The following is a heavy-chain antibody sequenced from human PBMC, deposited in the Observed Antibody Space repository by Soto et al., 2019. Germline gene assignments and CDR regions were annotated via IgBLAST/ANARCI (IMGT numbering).Heavy chain of an antibody. CDR3: AIVVVVAATLRGTGDYYYYYGMDV. Sequence: PGESLKISCKGSGYSFTSYWISWVRQMPGKGLEWMGRIDPSDSYTNYSPSFQGHVTISADKSISTAYLQWSSLKASDTAMYYCAIVVVVAATLRGTGDYYYYYGMDVWGQGTTVTVSS. V-gene: IGHV5-10-1*01. CDR1: GYSFTSYW. J-gene: IGHJ6*02. D-gene: IGHD2-15*01. CDR2: IDPSDSYT.